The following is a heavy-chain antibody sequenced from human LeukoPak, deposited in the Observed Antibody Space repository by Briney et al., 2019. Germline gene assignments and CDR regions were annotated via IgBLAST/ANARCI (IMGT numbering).Heavy chain of an antibody. CDR3: ARVPHPYYYYMDV. J-gene: IGHJ6*03. Sequence: GGSLRLSCAASGFTVSSNYMSWVRQAPGKGLEWVSVIYSGGSTYYADSVKGRFTISRDNSKNTLYLQMNSLRAEDTAVYYCARVPHPYYYYMDVWGKGTTVTVSS. CDR1: GFTVSSNY. CDR2: IYSGGST. V-gene: IGHV3-53*01.